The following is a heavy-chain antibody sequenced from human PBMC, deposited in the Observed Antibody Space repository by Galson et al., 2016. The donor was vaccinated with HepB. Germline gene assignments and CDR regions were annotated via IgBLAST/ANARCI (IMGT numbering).Heavy chain of an antibody. V-gene: IGHV1-18*01. CDR1: GYTFTSYG. D-gene: IGHD3-10*01. Sequence: SVKVSCKASGYTFTSYGITWVRQAPGQGLEWMGWISGYDGKTNHTQKFQGRVTMTTDTSTNTAFLDLRSLRSDDTAVYYCATPEDIYMVPPGIYYYYGMDVWGQGTTLTVSS. CDR3: ATPEDIYMVPPGIYYYYGMDV. CDR2: ISGYDGKT. J-gene: IGHJ6*02.